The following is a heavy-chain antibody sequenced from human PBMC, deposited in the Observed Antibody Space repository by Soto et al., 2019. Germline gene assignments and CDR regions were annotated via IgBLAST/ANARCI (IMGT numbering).Heavy chain of an antibody. V-gene: IGHV1-69*12. CDR1: GGTFSTYA. Sequence: QVQLVQTGAEVKKPGSSVKVSCKASGGTFSTYAISWVRQAPGQGLEWLGGIIPIFGTANYAQKIQGRVTNTADESTSPAYMELSSPRSEDTAVYYCAGGDGYCRGGTCFSPTYYYYFGMDVCGQGTTVTVSS. D-gene: IGHD2-15*01. J-gene: IGHJ6*02. CDR3: AGGDGYCRGGTCFSPTYYYYFGMDV. CDR2: IIPIFGTA.